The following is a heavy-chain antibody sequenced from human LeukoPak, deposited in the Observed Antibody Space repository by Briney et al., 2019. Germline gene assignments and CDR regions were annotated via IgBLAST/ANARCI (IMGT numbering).Heavy chain of an antibody. D-gene: IGHD2-2*01. J-gene: IGHJ5*02. CDR2: IYYSGST. Sequence: SETLSLTCTVSGGSISSRSYYWGWIRQPPGKGLEWIGSIYYSGSTYYNPSLKSRVTISVDTSKNQFSLKLSSVTAADTAVYYCARDPLEYLNWFDPWGQGTRVTVSS. V-gene: IGHV4-39*07. CDR3: ARDPLEYLNWFDP. CDR1: GGSISSRSYY.